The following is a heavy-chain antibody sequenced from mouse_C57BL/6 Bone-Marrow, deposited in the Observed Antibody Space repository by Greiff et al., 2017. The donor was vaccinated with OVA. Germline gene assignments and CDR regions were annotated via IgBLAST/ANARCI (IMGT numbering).Heavy chain of an antibody. V-gene: IGHV7-1*01. CDR1: GFTFSDFY. Sequence: EVNVVESGGGLVQSGRSLRLSCATSGFTFSDFYMEWVRQAPGKGLEWIAASRNKANDYTTEYSASVKGRFIVSRDTSQSILYLQMNALRAEDTAIYYCARDAELGPYFDVWGTGTTVTVSS. CDR3: ARDAELGPYFDV. CDR2: SRNKANDYTT. D-gene: IGHD4-1*01. J-gene: IGHJ1*03.